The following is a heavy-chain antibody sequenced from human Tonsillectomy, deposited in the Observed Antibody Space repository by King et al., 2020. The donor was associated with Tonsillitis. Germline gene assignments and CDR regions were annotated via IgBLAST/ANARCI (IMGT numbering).Heavy chain of an antibody. CDR1: GYTFTSYY. V-gene: IGHV1-46*01. Sequence: QLVQYGAEVKKPGASVKVSCKTSGYTFTSYYIQWVRQAPGKGLEWMGIINPSGGSTNYAQKFQGRVTMTRDTSTSTVYMELSSLTSYDTSVYYCSTTACLFDYWGQGTLVTVSS. J-gene: IGHJ4*02. D-gene: IGHD2/OR15-2a*01. CDR3: STTACLFDY. CDR2: INPSGGST.